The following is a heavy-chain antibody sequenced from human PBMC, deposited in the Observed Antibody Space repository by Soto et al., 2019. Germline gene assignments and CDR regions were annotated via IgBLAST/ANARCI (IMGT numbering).Heavy chain of an antibody. D-gene: IGHD3-22*01. Sequence: GGSLRLSCAASGFTFSSYAMTWVRQAPGKGLEWVSIISGRGTTTYYADSVKGRFTISRDNSKNTLYLQMNSLRADDTAVYYCAKEDNYYDSSGYYLEHFHHWGQGTLVTVSS. CDR2: ISGRGTTT. J-gene: IGHJ1*01. CDR1: GFTFSSYA. V-gene: IGHV3-23*01. CDR3: AKEDNYYDSSGYYLEHFHH.